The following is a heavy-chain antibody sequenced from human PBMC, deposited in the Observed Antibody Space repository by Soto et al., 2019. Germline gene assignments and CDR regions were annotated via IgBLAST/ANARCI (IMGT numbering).Heavy chain of an antibody. V-gene: IGHV4-38-2*02. CDR3: AREDDGMDV. CDR2: IFHSGIS. J-gene: IGHJ6*02. CDR1: GSSRSGFY. Sequence: SETLSLTCAVSGSSRSGFYWGWVRQPPGKALEWIGSIFHSGISYYNPSLKSRVILSVDTSKNQFSLNLTAAIAADTAVYYCAREDDGMDVWGQGTPVTVSS.